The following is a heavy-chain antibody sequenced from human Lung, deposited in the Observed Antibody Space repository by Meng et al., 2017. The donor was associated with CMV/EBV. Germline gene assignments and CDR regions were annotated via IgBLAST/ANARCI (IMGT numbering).Heavy chain of an antibody. Sequence: ASAKLSCKASGYTFTNYGISWVRQAPGQGLEWMGWISAYNGNTNYAQNLQGRVTMTTDTSTNTAYMELRSLRSDDTAIYFCARDRATRAYYFDYWGQGTLVTGSS. CDR2: ISAYNGNT. CDR1: GYTFTNYG. D-gene: IGHD1-1*01. J-gene: IGHJ4*02. CDR3: ARDRATRAYYFDY. V-gene: IGHV1-18*01.